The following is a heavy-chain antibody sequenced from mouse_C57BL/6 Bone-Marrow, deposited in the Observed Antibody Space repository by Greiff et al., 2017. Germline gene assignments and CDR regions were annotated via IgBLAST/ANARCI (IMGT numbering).Heavy chain of an antibody. V-gene: IGHV1-53*01. Sequence: QVHVKQPGTELVKPGASVKLSCKASGYTFTSYWMHWVKQRPGQGLEWIGNINPSNGGTNYNEKFKSKATLTVDKSSSTAYMQLSSLTSEDSAVYYCARNYYSNPYYAMDYWGQGTSVTVSS. J-gene: IGHJ4*01. CDR2: INPSNGGT. CDR3: ARNYYSNPYYAMDY. D-gene: IGHD2-5*01. CDR1: GYTFTSYW.